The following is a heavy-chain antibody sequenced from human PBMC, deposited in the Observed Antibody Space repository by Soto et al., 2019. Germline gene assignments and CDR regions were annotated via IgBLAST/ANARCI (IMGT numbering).Heavy chain of an antibody. Sequence: GESLKISCKGSGYSFTSYWIGWVRQMPGKGLEWMGRIDPSGSYTNYSPSFQGHVTISADKSISTAYLQWSSLKASDTAMYYCSRQIKPRGSHYYNYGIDVWGQGTTVTVSS. D-gene: IGHD1-26*01. CDR1: GYSFTSYW. J-gene: IGHJ6*02. CDR3: SRQIKPRGSHYYNYGIDV. CDR2: IDPSGSYT. V-gene: IGHV5-10-1*01.